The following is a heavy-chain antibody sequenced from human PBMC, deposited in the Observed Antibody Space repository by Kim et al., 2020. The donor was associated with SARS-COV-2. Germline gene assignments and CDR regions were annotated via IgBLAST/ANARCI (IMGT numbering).Heavy chain of an antibody. CDR2: YN. J-gene: IGHJ4*02. D-gene: IGHD6-6*01. Sequence: YNDYAVSVKSRITINPHTSKNQFSLQLNSVTPEDTAVYYCARSSARRFDYWGQGTLVTVSS. V-gene: IGHV6-1*01. CDR3: ARSSARRFDY.